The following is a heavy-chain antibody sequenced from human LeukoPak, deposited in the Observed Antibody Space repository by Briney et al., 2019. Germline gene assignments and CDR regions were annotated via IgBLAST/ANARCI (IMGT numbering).Heavy chain of an antibody. J-gene: IGHJ6*02. CDR3: ARGGTYYDFWSGSSEYYGMDF. CDR1: GGSISSYY. Sequence: SETLSLTCTVSGGSISSYYWSWIRQPPGKGLEWIGYIYYSGSTNYNPSLKSRVTISVDTSKNQFSLKLSSVTAADTAVYYCARGGTYYDFWSGSSEYYGMDFWGQGTTVTVSS. CDR2: IYYSGST. D-gene: IGHD3-3*01. V-gene: IGHV4-59*01.